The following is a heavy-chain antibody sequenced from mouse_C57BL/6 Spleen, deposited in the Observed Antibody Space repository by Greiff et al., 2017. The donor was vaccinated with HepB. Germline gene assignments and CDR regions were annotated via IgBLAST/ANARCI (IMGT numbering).Heavy chain of an antibody. CDR2: IRSKSNNYAT. V-gene: IGHV10-1*01. Sequence: EVKLVESGGGLVQPKGSLKLSCAASGFSFNTYAMNWVRQAPGKGLEWVARIRSKSNNYATYYADSVKDRFTISRDDSEIMLYLQMNNLKTEDTAMYYCVRYYYGLDYWGQGTTLTVSS. D-gene: IGHD1-1*01. CDR1: GFSFNTYA. J-gene: IGHJ2*01. CDR3: VRYYYGLDY.